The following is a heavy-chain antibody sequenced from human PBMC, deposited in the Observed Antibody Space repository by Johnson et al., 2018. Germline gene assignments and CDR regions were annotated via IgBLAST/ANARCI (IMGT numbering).Heavy chain of an antibody. D-gene: IGHD3-9*01. J-gene: IGHJ6*03. V-gene: IGHV3-30*18. Sequence: VQLVESGGGVVQPGRSLRLSCAASGFTFSSYGMHWVRQAPGKGLEWVAVISYDGSHKYYADSVKGRFTISRDNSKNTRYLQMNILSAEDTAVYYCAKDVQYYDILTGTQDSYYYNMDVWGKGTTVTVSS. CDR3: AKDVQYYDILTGTQDSYYYNMDV. CDR2: ISYDGSHK. CDR1: GFTFSSYG.